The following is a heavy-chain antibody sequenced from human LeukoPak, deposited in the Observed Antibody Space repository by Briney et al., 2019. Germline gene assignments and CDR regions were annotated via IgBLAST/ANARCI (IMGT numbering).Heavy chain of an antibody. D-gene: IGHD2-15*01. CDR2: LYYTGSS. J-gene: IGHJ5*02. CDR1: AASITSGGYY. V-gene: IGHV4-31*03. Sequence: PSETLSLTCTVSAASITSGGYYWSWIRQHPQRGLEWIGYLYYTGSSFYNPSLKSRVTISVDTSENQFSLNLNSVTAADTAVYYCATKPGYCSGGSCYSHNGNWFDPWGQGTLVTVSS. CDR3: ATKPGYCSGGSCYSHNGNWFDP.